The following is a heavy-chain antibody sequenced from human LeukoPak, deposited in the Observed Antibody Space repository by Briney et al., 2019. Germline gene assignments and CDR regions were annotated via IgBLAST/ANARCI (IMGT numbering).Heavy chain of an antibody. Sequence: PGGSQRLSCAASGFTFSSYWMSWVRQAPGKGLEWVADIKQDGSEKNYVDSVEGRFTISRDNAKNSLYLQMNSLRAEDTAVYYCARAIGIWSGYSYWGQGTLVTVSS. V-gene: IGHV3-7*01. J-gene: IGHJ4*02. CDR2: IKQDGSEK. CDR1: GFTFSSYW. D-gene: IGHD3-3*01. CDR3: ARAIGIWSGYSY.